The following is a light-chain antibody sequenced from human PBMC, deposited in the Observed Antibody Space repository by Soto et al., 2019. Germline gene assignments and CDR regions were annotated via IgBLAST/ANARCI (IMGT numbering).Light chain of an antibody. V-gene: IGKV2-30*02. CDR2: KVS. CDR1: QSLVHSDGTTY. CDR3: MQATHWPYT. J-gene: IGKJ2*01. Sequence: DVVMTQSPVSLTVTLGQPASISCRSSQSLVHSDGTTYLHWFQQRPGQSPRRLVYKVSNRDSGVPDRFSGSGSGTEFLLKISRVEAEDIGGYFCMQATHWPYTFGQGTKLEI.